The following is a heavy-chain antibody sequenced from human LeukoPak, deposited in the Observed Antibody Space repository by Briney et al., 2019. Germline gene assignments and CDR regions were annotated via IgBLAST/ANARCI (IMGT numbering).Heavy chain of an antibody. CDR1: GGSFSGYY. CDR2: INHSGST. J-gene: IGHJ4*02. D-gene: IGHD4-17*01. V-gene: IGHV4-34*01. Sequence: PSETLSLTCAVYGGSFSGYYWSWIRQPPGKGLEWIGEINHSGSTYYNPSLKSRVTISVDTSKNQFSLKLSSVTAADTAVYYCARTSARRLRRDLDYWGQGTLVTVSS. CDR3: ARTSARRLRRDLDY.